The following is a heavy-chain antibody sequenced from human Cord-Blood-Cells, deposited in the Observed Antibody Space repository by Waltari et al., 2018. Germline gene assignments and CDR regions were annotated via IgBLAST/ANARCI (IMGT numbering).Heavy chain of an antibody. CDR1: GYTFTSYG. J-gene: IGHJ1*01. D-gene: IGHD2-2*01. V-gene: IGHV1-18*01. CDR2: ISAYKGNT. CDR3: AIDERYCSSTSCYEYFQH. Sequence: QVQLVQSGAEVKKPGASVKVSCKASGYTFTSYGISWVRQAPGQGLEWMGGISAYKGNTNDAQKLQGRVTMTTDTSTSTAYMELRSLRSDDTAVYYCAIDERYCSSTSCYEYFQHWGQGTLVTVSS.